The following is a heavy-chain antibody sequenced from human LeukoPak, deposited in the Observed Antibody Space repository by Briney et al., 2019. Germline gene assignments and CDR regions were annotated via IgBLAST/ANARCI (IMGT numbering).Heavy chain of an antibody. CDR3: ARGLGNDGIFDY. V-gene: IGHV1-8*01. D-gene: IGHD1-1*01. J-gene: IGHJ4*02. CDR2: MNPNSGNT. Sequence: GASVKVSCKVSGYPFTSFDINWVRQATGQGLEWMGWMNPNSGNTGYAQKFQGRITMTRNTSISTAYMELSSLRSEDTAVYYCARGLGNDGIFDYWGQGTLVTVSS. CDR1: GYPFTSFD.